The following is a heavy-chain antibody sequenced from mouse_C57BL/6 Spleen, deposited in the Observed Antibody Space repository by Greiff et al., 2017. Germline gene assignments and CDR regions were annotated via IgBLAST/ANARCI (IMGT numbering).Heavy chain of an antibody. CDR1: GFTFSDYY. CDR2: ISNGGGST. CDR3: ARHKGYSINWYFDV. D-gene: IGHD2-5*01. J-gene: IGHJ1*03. Sequence: DVHLVESGGGLVQPGGSLKLSCAASGFTFSDYYMYWVRQTPEKRLEWVAYISNGGGSTYYPDTVKGRFTISRDNAKNTLYLQMSRLKSEDTAMYYCARHKGYSINWYFDVWGTGTTVTVSS. V-gene: IGHV5-12*01.